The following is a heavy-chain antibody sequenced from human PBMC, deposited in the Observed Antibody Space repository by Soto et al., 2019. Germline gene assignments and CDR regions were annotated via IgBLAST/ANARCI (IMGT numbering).Heavy chain of an antibody. J-gene: IGHJ4*02. CDR1: GFTVSSDV. CDR3: AKGGPGSCSGGSCYIVYY. V-gene: IGHV3-30*18. D-gene: IGHD2-15*01. Sequence: QVQLVASGGGVVQPGRSLRLSGAASGFTVSSDVMHWVRQAPGKGLEWVAVISYEGRNKYYADSVTGRFTISRDNSKNTLYLQMHSLRSEDTAVYYCAKGGPGSCSGGSCYIVYYWGKGSLETVSS. CDR2: ISYEGRNK.